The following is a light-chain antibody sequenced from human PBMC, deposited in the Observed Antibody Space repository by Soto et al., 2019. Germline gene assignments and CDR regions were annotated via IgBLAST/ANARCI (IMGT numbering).Light chain of an antibody. J-gene: IGKJ1*01. CDR3: QQYNNWLTWT. CDR2: GAS. CDR1: QSVSSY. Sequence: EIVLTQSPAPLSLSPGARATLSCRASQSVSSYLAWYQQKPGQAPSLLIYGASTRATGIPARFSGIVSGTEFTLTIGRLQSEDFALYSGQQYNNWLTWTFGQGTKVDIK. V-gene: IGKV3-15*01.